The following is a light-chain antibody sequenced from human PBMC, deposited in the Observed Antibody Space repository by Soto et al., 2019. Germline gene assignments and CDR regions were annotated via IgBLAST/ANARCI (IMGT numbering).Light chain of an antibody. V-gene: IGLV1-47*01. Sequence: QSVLTQPPSASGTPGQRVTISCFGSSSNIGNHFVYWYHQLPGTAPKLLIYKSDQRPSGVSNRFSGSKSGNTASLTISGLQAEDEADYYCSSYTSSSTLVFGGGTKLTVL. CDR1: SSNIGNHF. CDR2: KSD. CDR3: SSYTSSSTLV. J-gene: IGLJ2*01.